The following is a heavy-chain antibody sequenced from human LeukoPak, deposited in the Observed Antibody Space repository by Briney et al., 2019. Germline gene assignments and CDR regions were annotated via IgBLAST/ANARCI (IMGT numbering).Heavy chain of an antibody. CDR2: IYYSGST. V-gene: IGHV4-59*01. D-gene: IGHD2-21*02. J-gene: IGHJ3*01. Sequence: PSETLSLTCTVSGGSISSYYWSWIRQPPGKGLEWIGYIYYSGSTNYNPSLKSRVTISVDTSKDQFSLKLSSMTAADTAVYYCARVPDYGGDADAFDLWGQGTMVTVSS. CDR3: ARVPDYGGDADAFDL. CDR1: GGSISSYY.